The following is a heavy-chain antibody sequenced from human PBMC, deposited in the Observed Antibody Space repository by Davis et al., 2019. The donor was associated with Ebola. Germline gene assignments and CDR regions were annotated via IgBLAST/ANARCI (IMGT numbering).Heavy chain of an antibody. CDR2: INHSGST. V-gene: IGHV4-34*01. CDR3: ARGDSVYTSGWGYFDY. Sequence: GSLRLSCAVYGGSFSGYYWSWIRQPPGKGLEWIGEINHSGSTNYNPSLKSRVTISVDTSKNQFSLKLSSVTAADTAVYYCARGDSVYTSGWGYFDYWVQGTLVTVSS. D-gene: IGHD6-19*01. CDR1: GGSFSGYY. J-gene: IGHJ4*02.